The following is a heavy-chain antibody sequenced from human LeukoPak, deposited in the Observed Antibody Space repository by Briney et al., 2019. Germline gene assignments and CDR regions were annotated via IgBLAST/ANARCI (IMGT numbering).Heavy chain of an antibody. V-gene: IGHV4-59*08. J-gene: IGHJ5*02. CDR3: ARLQVQKLVWGWFDP. CDR2: ISHSGTT. CDR1: GGSISSSLF. Sequence: SETLSLTCSLSGGSISSSLFWSWIRQSPGKGLEWIGWISHSGTTTYNPSLKSRVTISQDMSKNQFSLKLTSVTAADTAVYYCARLQVQKLVWGWFDPWGQGMLVTVSS. D-gene: IGHD6-13*01.